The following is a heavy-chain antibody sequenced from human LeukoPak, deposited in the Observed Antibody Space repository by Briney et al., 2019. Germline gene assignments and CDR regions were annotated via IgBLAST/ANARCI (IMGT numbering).Heavy chain of an antibody. CDR1: GYTFTGYY. V-gene: IGHV1-2*02. CDR3: ARERLASDY. J-gene: IGHJ4*02. D-gene: IGHD6-19*01. CDR2: INPNSGGT. Sequence: ASVKVSCKASGYTFTGYYMHWLRQAPGQGLEWMGWINPNSGGTNYAQKFQGRVTMTRDTSISTAYMELSGLRSDDTAVYYCARERLASDYWGQGTLVTVSS.